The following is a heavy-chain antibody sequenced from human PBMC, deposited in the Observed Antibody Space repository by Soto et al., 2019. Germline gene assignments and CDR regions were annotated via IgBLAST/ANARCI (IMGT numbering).Heavy chain of an antibody. V-gene: IGHV4-61*01. CDR1: GGSVSSGSYY. J-gene: IGHJ6*02. D-gene: IGHD3-3*01. CDR3: ARDGPFYDFWSAYYYYYGMDV. Sequence: SETLSLTCTVSGGSVSSGSYYWSWIRQPPGKGLEWIGYIYSSGSTSYNPSLKSRVTISVDTSKNQFSLKLSSVTAADTAVYYCARDGPFYDFWSAYYYYYGMDVWGQGTTVTVSS. CDR2: IYSSGST.